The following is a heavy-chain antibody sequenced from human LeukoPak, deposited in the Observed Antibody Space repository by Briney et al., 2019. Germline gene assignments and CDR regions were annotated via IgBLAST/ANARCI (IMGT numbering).Heavy chain of an antibody. V-gene: IGHV3-30-3*01. CDR1: GFTFSSYT. Sequence: GGSLRLSCAASGFTFSSYTMHWVRQAPGKGLEWVAVISYDGSNKYYADSVKGRFTISRDNSKYTLNLQMNSLRGEDTALYYCARRGTVLDYWGQGTLVTVSS. J-gene: IGHJ4*02. CDR3: ARRGTVLDY. CDR2: ISYDGSNK. D-gene: IGHD3-10*01.